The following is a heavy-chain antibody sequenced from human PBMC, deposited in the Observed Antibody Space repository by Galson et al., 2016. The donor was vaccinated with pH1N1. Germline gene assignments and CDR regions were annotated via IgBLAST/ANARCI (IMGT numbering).Heavy chain of an antibody. J-gene: IGHJ4*02. CDR2: INPYTGDT. CDR3: ACMVRGDYFDY. D-gene: IGHD3-10*01. Sequence: SVKVSCKAPGYTFTSYGISWVRQAPGQGLEWMGWINPYTGDTSYAQKLQGRVTVTTDTSTSTAYMELRSLRSDDTAVYYCACMVRGDYFDYWGQGTLVTVSS. CDR1: GYTFTSYG. V-gene: IGHV1-18*01.